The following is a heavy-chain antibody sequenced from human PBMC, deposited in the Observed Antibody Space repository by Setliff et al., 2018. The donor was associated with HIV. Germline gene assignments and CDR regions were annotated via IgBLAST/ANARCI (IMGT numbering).Heavy chain of an antibody. CDR1: GFTFRSYC. V-gene: IGHV3-21*01. D-gene: IGHD3-16*01. Sequence: GGSLRLSCVASGFTFRSYCMDWFRQAPGKGLEWVSSISYGSSYIYQSESVRGRFTISRDDAKKSLYLQMNSLGAEVTAVYYCARSGGIGNYHWDIWGKGTTVTVSS. CDR2: ISYGSSYI. J-gene: IGHJ6*03. CDR3: ARSGGIGNYHWDI.